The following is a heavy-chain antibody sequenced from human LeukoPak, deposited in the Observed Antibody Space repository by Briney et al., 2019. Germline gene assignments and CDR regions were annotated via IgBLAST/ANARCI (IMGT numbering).Heavy chain of an antibody. V-gene: IGHV1-2*04. CDR2: INPNSGGT. CDR3: ARSSVPLSYVWGSYRYHQLLY. Sequence: ASVKVSCKASGYTFTGYYMHWVRQAPGQGLEWMGWINPNSGGTNYAQKFQGWVTMTRDTSISTAYMELSRLRSDDTAVYYCARSSVPLSYVWGSYRYHQLLYWGQGTLVTVSS. D-gene: IGHD3-16*02. CDR1: GYTFTGYY. J-gene: IGHJ4*02.